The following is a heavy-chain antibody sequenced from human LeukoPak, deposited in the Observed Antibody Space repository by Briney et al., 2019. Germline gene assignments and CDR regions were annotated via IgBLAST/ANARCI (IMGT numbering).Heavy chain of an antibody. CDR1: GFTFSSYS. CDR2: ISYDGSNK. V-gene: IGHV3-30*18. CDR3: AKDHDD. J-gene: IGHJ4*02. Sequence: GGSLRLSCAASGFTFSSYSMHWVRQAPGKGLEWVAVISYDGSNKYYADSVKGRFTISRDNSKNTLYLQMNSLRAEDTAVYYCAKDHDDWGQGTLVTVSS.